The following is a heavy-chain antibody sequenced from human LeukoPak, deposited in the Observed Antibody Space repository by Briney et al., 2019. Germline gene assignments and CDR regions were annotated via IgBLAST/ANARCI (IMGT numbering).Heavy chain of an antibody. CDR2: INHSGST. J-gene: IGHJ4*02. D-gene: IGHD6-19*01. CDR3: ARCFMCSGWYIEGYFDY. Sequence: SETLSLTCTVSGGSISSYYWSWIRQPPGKGLEWIGEINHSGSTNYNPSLKSRVTISVDTSKNQFSLKLSSVTAADTAVYYCARCFMCSGWYIEGYFDYWGQGTLVTVSS. V-gene: IGHV4-34*01. CDR1: GGSISSYY.